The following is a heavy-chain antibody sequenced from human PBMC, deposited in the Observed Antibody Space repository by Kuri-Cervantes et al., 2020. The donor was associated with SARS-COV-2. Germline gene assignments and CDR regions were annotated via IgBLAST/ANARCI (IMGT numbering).Heavy chain of an antibody. Sequence: ASVKVSCKASGYTFSGYSNYYMYWVRQAPGQGLEWMGCINPNSGGTNYAQKFLGWVTMTRNTSISTVYMELGRLSSDDPAVYYCAGSTPFRGLVVISQGGAFDIWGQGTMVTVSS. J-gene: IGHJ3*02. V-gene: IGHV1-2*04. CDR2: INPNSGGT. D-gene: IGHD3-22*01. CDR3: AGSTPFRGLVVISQGGAFDI. CDR1: GYTFSGYSNYY.